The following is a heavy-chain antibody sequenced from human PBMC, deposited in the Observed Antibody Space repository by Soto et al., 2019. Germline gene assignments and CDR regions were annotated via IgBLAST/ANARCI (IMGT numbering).Heavy chain of an antibody. D-gene: IGHD3-10*01. CDR3: ARMVRGSNIHYHHHLDD. V-gene: IGHV1-18*01. J-gene: IGHJ6*03. Sequence: QVQLVQSGAEVKKPGASVKVSCKASGYTFTSHGISWVRQAPGQGLEWMGWISANNGDTNYAQKFQRRVTVTTDTSTRTRDRELMSLRPEATTGYYWARMVRGSNIHYHHHLDDWVKATTVTVSS. CDR2: ISANNGDT. CDR1: GYTFTSHG.